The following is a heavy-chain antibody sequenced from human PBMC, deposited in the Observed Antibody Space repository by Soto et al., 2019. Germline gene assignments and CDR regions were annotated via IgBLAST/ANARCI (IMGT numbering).Heavy chain of an antibody. CDR1: GFTFNSYA. CDR3: ARGLYYYDSSGYWGY. Sequence: PGGSLRLSCAASGFTFNSYAMHWVRQAPGKGLEWVAVISYDASTKYYADSVKGRFTISRDNSKNTLYLQMNSLRDEDTAVYYCARGLYYYDSSGYWGYWGQGTLVTVSS. J-gene: IGHJ4*02. V-gene: IGHV3-30*03. CDR2: ISYDASTK. D-gene: IGHD3-22*01.